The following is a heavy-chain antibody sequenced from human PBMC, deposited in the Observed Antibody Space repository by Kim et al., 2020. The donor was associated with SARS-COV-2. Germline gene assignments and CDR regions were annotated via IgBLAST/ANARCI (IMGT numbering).Heavy chain of an antibody. J-gene: IGHJ5*02. D-gene: IGHD3-16*02. V-gene: IGHV3-33*01. Sequence: GGSLRLSCAASGFTFSSYGMHWVRQAPGKGLEWVAVIWYDGSNKYYADSVKGRFTIFRDNSKNTLYLQMNSLRAEDTAVYYCARDYRVTWFDPWGQGTLVTVSS. CDR3: ARDYRVTWFDP. CDR1: GFTFSSYG. CDR2: IWYDGSNK.